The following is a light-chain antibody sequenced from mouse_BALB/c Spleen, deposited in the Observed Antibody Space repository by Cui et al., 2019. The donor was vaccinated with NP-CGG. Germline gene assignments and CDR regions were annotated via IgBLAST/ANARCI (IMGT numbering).Light chain of an antibody. V-gene: IGLV1*01. CDR1: TGAVTTSNY. CDR2: STN. Sequence: QAVVTQESGLTTSPGETVTLTCRSSTGAVTTSNYANWVQEKPDHLFTGLIGSTNNRAPGVPARFSGSLIGDKAALTITGAQTEDEAIYFCALWYSNHWVFGGGTKLTVL. J-gene: IGLJ1*01. CDR3: ALWYSNHWV.